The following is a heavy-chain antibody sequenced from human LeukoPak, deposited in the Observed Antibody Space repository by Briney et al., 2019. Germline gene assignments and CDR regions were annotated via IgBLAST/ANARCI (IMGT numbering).Heavy chain of an antibody. J-gene: IGHJ4*02. CDR3: ASTLEGYDSSGYFRVEDY. Sequence: SVQVSCQASGYTFTSYDINWVRQATGQGLEWMGWMNPNSGNTGYAQKFQGRVTMTRNTSISTAYMELSSLRSEDTAVYYCASTLEGYDSSGYFRVEDYWGQGTLVTVSS. D-gene: IGHD3-22*01. V-gene: IGHV1-8*01. CDR2: MNPNSGNT. CDR1: GYTFTSYD.